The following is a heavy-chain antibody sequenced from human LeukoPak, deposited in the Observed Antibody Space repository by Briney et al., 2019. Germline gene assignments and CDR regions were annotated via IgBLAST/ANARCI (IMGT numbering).Heavy chain of an antibody. D-gene: IGHD6-13*01. CDR1: GFTFSNYA. CDR3: ARGRGASYSSSWYDF. J-gene: IGHJ5*01. V-gene: IGHV3-30*04. Sequence: PGGSLRLSCAASGFTFSNYAMHWVRQAPGKGLEWVAVISYDGSKKHYADSVKGRFTISRDNSKNTLYLQMNSLNTEDTAVYYCARGRGASYSSSWYDFWGQATLVTVSS. CDR2: ISYDGSKK.